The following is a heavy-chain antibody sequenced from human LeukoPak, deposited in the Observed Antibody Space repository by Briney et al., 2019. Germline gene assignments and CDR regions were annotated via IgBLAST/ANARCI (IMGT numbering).Heavy chain of an antibody. CDR2: ISAYNGNT. D-gene: IGHD2-2*01. CDR1: GYTFTSYG. J-gene: IGHJ3*02. Sequence: ASVKVSCKASGYTFTSYGISWVRQAPGQGLEWMGWISAYNGNTNYAQKLQGRVTMTTDTSTSTAYMELRSLRSDDTAVYYCARIRYCSSTSCSLVAFDIWGQGTMVTVSS. CDR3: ARIRYCSSTSCSLVAFDI. V-gene: IGHV1-18*01.